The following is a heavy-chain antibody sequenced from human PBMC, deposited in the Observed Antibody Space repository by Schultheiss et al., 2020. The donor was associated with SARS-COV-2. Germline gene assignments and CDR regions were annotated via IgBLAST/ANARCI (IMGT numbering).Heavy chain of an antibody. Sequence: GGSLRLSCAASGFTFSSYAMIWVRQAPGKGLEWVSTISGSGGSTYYADSVKGRFTISRDNSKNTLYLQMNSLRAEDTAVYYCAKDLEDYVWGSYRYTGAFDIWGQGTMVTVSS. CDR3: AKDLEDYVWGSYRYTGAFDI. V-gene: IGHV3-23*01. J-gene: IGHJ3*02. D-gene: IGHD3-16*02. CDR1: GFTFSSYA. CDR2: ISGSGGST.